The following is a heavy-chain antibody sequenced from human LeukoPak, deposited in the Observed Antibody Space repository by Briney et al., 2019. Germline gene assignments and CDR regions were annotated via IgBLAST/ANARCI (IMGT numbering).Heavy chain of an antibody. CDR2: IYTSGST. Sequence: SETLSLTCTVSGGSISSGSYYWSWIRQPAGKGLEWIGRIYTSGSTNYNLSLKSRVTISVDTSKNQFSLKLGSVTAADTAVYYCAREGRDTAMPEGIRSDYWGQGTLVTVSS. CDR3: AREGRDTAMPEGIRSDY. J-gene: IGHJ4*02. CDR1: GGSISSGSYY. V-gene: IGHV4-61*02. D-gene: IGHD5-18*01.